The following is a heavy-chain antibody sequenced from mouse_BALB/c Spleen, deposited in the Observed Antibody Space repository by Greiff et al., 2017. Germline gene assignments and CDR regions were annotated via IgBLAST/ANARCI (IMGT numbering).Heavy chain of an antibody. CDR3: AREGEANWDYFDD. V-gene: IGHV5-6*01. D-gene: IGHD4-1*01. J-gene: IGHJ2*01. CDR2: ISSGGSYT. Sequence: EVKLMESGGDLVKPGGSLKLSCAASGFTFSSYGMSWVRQTPDKRLEWVATISSGGSYTYYPDSVKGRFTISRDNAKNTLYLQMSSLKSEDTAMYYCAREGEANWDYFDDWGQGTTLTVSS. CDR1: GFTFSSYG.